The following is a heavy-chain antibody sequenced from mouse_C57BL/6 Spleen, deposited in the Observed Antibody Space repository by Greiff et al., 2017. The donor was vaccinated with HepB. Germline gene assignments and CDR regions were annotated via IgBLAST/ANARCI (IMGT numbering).Heavy chain of an antibody. CDR1: GFTFSDYG. CDR2: ISSGSSTI. D-gene: IGHD2-1*01. V-gene: IGHV5-17*01. J-gene: IGHJ4*01. CDR3: ARPPLLYGAMDY. Sequence: DVKLVESGGGLVKPGGSLKLSCAASGFTFSDYGMHWVRQAPEKGLEWVAYISSGSSTIYYADTVKGRFTISRDNAKNTLFLQMTSLRSEDTAMYYCARPPLLYGAMDYWGQGTSVTVSS.